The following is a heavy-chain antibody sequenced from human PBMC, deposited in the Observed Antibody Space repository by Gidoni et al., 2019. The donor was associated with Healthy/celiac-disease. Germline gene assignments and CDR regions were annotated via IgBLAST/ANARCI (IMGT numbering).Heavy chain of an antibody. V-gene: IGHV4-39*01. D-gene: IGHD6-13*01. CDR3: ASPWGSSWYPFDY. CDR1: GGSISSSSYY. J-gene: IGHJ4*02. CDR2: IYYSGST. Sequence: QLQLQESGPGLVKPSETLSLTCTVSGGSISSSSYYWGWIRQPPGKGLEWIGSIYYSGSTYYNPSLKSRVTISVDTSNNQFSLKLSSVTAADTAVYYCASPWGSSWYPFDYWGQGTLVTVSS.